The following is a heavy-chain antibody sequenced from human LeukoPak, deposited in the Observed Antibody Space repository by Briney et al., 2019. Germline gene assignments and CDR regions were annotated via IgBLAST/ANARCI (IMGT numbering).Heavy chain of an antibody. V-gene: IGHV4-39*01. D-gene: IGHD3-10*01. Sequence: SETLSLTCTVPGGSIRSNSYYWGWIRQPPGKGLEWIGSIYFSGNTYYNPSLKSRVTISVDTSKNQSSLKLSSVTAADTAVYYCATGSSRYYYYMDVWGKGTTVTVSS. CDR2: IYFSGNT. J-gene: IGHJ6*03. CDR3: ATGSSRYYYYMDV. CDR1: GGSIRSNSYY.